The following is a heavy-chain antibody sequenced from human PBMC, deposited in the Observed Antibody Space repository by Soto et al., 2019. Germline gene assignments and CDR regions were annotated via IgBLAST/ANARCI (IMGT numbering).Heavy chain of an antibody. CDR1: GGSISSSSYY. D-gene: IGHD6-13*01. CDR3: ARHLIAAAGPWGY. V-gene: IGHV4-39*01. J-gene: IGHJ4*02. CDR2: IYYSGST. Sequence: LSLTCTVSGGSISSSSYYWGWIRQPPGKGLEWIGSIYYSGSTYYNPSLKSRVTISVDTSKNQFSLKLSSVTAADTAVYYCARHLIAAAGPWGYWGQGTLVTVSS.